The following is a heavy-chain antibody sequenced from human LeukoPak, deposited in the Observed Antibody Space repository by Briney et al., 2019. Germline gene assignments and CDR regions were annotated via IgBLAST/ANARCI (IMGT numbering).Heavy chain of an antibody. CDR2: IDYSGSA. D-gene: IGHD4-23*01. V-gene: IGHV4-59*01. CDR1: GVPISTYQ. J-gene: IGHJ4*02. Sequence: SETLSLSCTVSGVPISTYQWSWIRQPPGKGLEWIGNIDYSGSANYNPSLKSRGIISVDTSKNQFSLKLTPVTAADTALYYCERVGIDDSGNIIEYCFDYWGQGTLVTVSS. CDR3: ERVGIDDSGNIIEYCFDY.